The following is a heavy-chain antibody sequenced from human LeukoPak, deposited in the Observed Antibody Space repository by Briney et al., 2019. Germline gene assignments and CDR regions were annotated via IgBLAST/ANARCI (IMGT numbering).Heavy chain of an antibody. CDR3: GALAAAVADL. V-gene: IGHV3-23*01. CDR1: GFTFSSYA. J-gene: IGHJ2*01. CDR2: ISVSGYTT. D-gene: IGHD6-25*01. Sequence: GGSLRLSCADSGFTFSSYAMSWVRQAPGKGLEWVASISVSGYTTYYADSVKGRFTISRDNSKNTLNLQMNGLRAEDTAVYYCGALAAAVADLWGRGTLVTVSS.